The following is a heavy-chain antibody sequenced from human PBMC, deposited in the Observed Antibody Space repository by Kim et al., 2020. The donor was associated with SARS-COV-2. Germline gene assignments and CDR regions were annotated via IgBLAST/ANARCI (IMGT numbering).Heavy chain of an antibody. D-gene: IGHD6-19*01. J-gene: IGHJ5*02. CDR1: GGSISSYY. CDR3: ARGGAVPMIAVAGTWCDP. V-gene: IGHV4-59*01. Sequence: SETLSLTCTVSGGSISSYYWSWIRQPPGKGLEWIGYIYYSGSTNYNPSLKSRVTISVDTSKNQFSLKLSSVTAAVTAVYYCARGGAVPMIAVAGTWCDPWGQGTLVTVSS. CDR2: IYYSGST.